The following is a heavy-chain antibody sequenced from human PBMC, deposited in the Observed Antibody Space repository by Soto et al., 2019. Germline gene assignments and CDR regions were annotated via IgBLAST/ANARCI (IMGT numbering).Heavy chain of an antibody. V-gene: IGHV4-31*03. Sequence: QVQLQESGPGLVKPSQTLSLTCTVSGGSISSGGYYWSWIRQHPGKGLEWIGYIYYSGSTYYNPSLKSRVTISVDTSKNQFSLKLSSVTAADTAVYYWARDSGSTPLYYYYYGMDVWGQGTTVTVSS. CDR3: ARDSGSTPLYYYYYGMDV. CDR2: IYYSGST. J-gene: IGHJ6*02. D-gene: IGHD5-12*01. CDR1: GGSISSGGYY.